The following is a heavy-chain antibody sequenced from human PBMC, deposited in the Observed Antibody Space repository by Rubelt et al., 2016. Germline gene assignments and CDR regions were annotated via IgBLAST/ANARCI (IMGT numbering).Heavy chain of an antibody. V-gene: IGHV4-59*01. CDR1: GGSLSSYF. D-gene: IGHD2-8*01. Sequence: QVQLQESGPGLVKPSETLSLTCTVSGGSLSSYFWTWIRQPPGKGLEWIGYIYDSGRTNYNPSLQSRLTISVDTSKNKVSLRLSAAAAADTAVYYGARGNGYYGMDVWGQGTTVTVSS. J-gene: IGHJ6*02. CDR2: IYDSGRT. CDR3: ARGNGYYGMDV.